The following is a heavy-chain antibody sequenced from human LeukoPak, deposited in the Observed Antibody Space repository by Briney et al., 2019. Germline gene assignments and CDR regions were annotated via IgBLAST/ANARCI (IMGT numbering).Heavy chain of an antibody. V-gene: IGHV4-59*01. CDR3: ARTYYYGSGSYYVPTYYFDY. CDR2: IYYSGST. D-gene: IGHD3-10*01. J-gene: IGHJ4*02. CDR1: GGSISSYY. Sequence: SSETLSLTCTVSGGSISSYYWSWIRQPPGKGLEWIGYIYYSGSTNYNPSLKSRVTISVDTSKNQFSLKLSSVTAADTAVYYCARTYYYGSGSYYVPTYYFDYWGQGTLVTVSS.